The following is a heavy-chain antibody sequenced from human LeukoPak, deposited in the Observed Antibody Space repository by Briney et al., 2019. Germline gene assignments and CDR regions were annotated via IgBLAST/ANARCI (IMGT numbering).Heavy chain of an antibody. CDR2: IGFSDDSA. J-gene: IGHJ4*02. V-gene: IGHV3-23*01. CDR1: GFTFNSYA. Sequence: GGSLRLSCAASGFTFNSYAMSWVRQAPGKGLEWVSTIGFSDDSAYYADSVKGRFTISRDNALNSLYLQMNSLRAEDTAIYYCARSIPYGTTWYGRSDYWGQGTLVTVSS. D-gene: IGHD6-13*01. CDR3: ARSIPYGTTWYGRSDY.